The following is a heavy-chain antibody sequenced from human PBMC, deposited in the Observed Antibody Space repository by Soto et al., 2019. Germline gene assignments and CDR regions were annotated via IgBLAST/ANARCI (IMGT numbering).Heavy chain of an antibody. J-gene: IGHJ5*02. Sequence: QVQLVQSGAEVKKPGSSVKVSCKSSGGTFSTYGFFWVRQAPGQGLEWMGGIIPIFGTTNYAQKFQDRVTITTDESTSTVYLALTSLKSEDTAVYYCARGVVRVFYSTLRIDPWGPGTLVTVSS. D-gene: IGHD2-15*01. CDR2: IIPIFGTT. V-gene: IGHV1-69*01. CDR3: ARGVVRVFYSTLRIDP. CDR1: GGTFSTYG.